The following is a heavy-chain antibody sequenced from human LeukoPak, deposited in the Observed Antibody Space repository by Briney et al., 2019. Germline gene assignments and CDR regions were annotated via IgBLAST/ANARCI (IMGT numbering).Heavy chain of an antibody. V-gene: IGHV1-18*01. D-gene: IGHD6-13*01. J-gene: IGHJ4*02. CDR3: AIIAAARTFDY. CDR2: ISAYSGNT. Sequence: ASVKVSCKASGYTFTSYGISWVRQAPGQGLEWMGWISAYSGNTNYAQKLQGRVTVTTDTSTSTAYMELRSLRSDDTAVYYCAIIAAARTFDYWGQGTLVTVSS. CDR1: GYTFTSYG.